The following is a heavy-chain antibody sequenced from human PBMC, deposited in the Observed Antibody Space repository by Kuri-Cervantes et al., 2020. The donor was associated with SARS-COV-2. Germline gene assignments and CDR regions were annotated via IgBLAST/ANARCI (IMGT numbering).Heavy chain of an antibody. D-gene: IGHD6-19*01. J-gene: IGHJ6*03. CDR1: GFTFSSYE. V-gene: IGHV3-48*03. Sequence: GGSLRLSCAASGFTFSSYEMNWVRQAPGKGLEWLSHITSGTTKSYADSVKGRFTISRDNAKNSLYLQMNSLRVEDTAVYYCARESQRYSSAWKGYMDVWGKGTTVTVSS. CDR3: ARESQRYSSAWKGYMDV. CDR2: ITSGTTK.